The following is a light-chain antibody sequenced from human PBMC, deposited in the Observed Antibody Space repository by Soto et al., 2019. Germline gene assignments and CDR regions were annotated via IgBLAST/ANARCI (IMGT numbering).Light chain of an antibody. Sequence: QSVLTQPPSASGTPGQGVTISCSGAYSNVGTNYVYWYQQFPGTAPKLLIYRDNQRASGVPDRFSGSKSGTSASLAISGLRSEDEAEYYCAAWDDSPSAHVVFGGGTK. J-gene: IGLJ2*01. CDR2: RDN. CDR1: YSNVGTNY. V-gene: IGLV1-47*01. CDR3: AAWDDSPSAHVV.